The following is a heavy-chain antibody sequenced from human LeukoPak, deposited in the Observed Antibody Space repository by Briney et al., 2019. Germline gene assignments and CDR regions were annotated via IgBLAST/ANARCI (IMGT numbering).Heavy chain of an antibody. CDR1: GFTVSSNY. CDR2: ISHDGNIK. D-gene: IGHD2-21*01. V-gene: IGHV3-30*18. Sequence: GGSLRLSCAASGFTVSSNYMSWVRQAPGKGLEWVAVISHDGNIKYHADSVKGRFTISRDSSKNTLYLQMNRLRAEDAAVYYCAKAPVTTCSGAYCYPFDYWGQGTLVTVSS. CDR3: AKAPVTTCSGAYCYPFDY. J-gene: IGHJ4*02.